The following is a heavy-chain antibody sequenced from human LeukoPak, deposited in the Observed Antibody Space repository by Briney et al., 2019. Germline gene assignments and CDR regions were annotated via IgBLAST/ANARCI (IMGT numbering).Heavy chain of an antibody. V-gene: IGHV4-39*07. D-gene: IGHD6-19*01. J-gene: IGHJ4*02. Sequence: SETLSLTCTVSGGSISSSSYYWGWIRQPPGKGLGWIGSIYYSGSTNYNPSLKSRVTISVDTSKNQFSLKLSSVTAADTAVYYCARSSGWFNYFDYWGQGTLVTVSS. CDR1: GGSISSSSYY. CDR3: ARSSGWFNYFDY. CDR2: IYYSGST.